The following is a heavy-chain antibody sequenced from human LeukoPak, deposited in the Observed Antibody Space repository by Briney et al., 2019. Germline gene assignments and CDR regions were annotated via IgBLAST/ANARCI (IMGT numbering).Heavy chain of an antibody. CDR1: GFTVSSNY. CDR2: IYSGGSI. CDR3: AKANSSGWEMIWY. D-gene: IGHD6-19*01. J-gene: IGHJ4*02. Sequence: PGGSLRLSCAASGFTVSSNYMSWVRQAPGKGLEWVSVIYSGGSIYYADSVKGRFTISRDNSKNTLYLQMNSLRAEDTAVYYCAKANSSGWEMIWYWGQGTLVTVSS. V-gene: IGHV3-53*01.